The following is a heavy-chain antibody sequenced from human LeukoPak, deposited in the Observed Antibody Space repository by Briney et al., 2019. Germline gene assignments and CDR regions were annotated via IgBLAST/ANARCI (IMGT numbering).Heavy chain of an antibody. CDR2: ISYDGSNK. D-gene: IGHD6-13*01. CDR3: AKDWGQQLLTFDY. V-gene: IGHV3-30*18. J-gene: IGHJ4*02. CDR1: GFTFSSYG. Sequence: GGSLRLSCAASGFTFSSYGMHWVRQAPGKGLEWVAVISYDGSNKYYADSVKGRFTISRDNSKNTLYLQMNSLRAEDTAVYYCAKDWGQQLLTFDYWGQGTLVTVSS.